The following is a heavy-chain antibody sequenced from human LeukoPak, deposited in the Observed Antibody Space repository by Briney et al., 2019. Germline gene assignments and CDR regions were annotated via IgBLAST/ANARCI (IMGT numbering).Heavy chain of an antibody. CDR3: ARPNITSYYDSRGYDAFDV. J-gene: IGHJ3*01. V-gene: IGHV5-51*01. D-gene: IGHD3-22*01. CDR2: IFPVDSDP. CDR1: GYRPNAYW. Sequence: GEPLKISCKGSGYRPNAYWISCVRQMPRKRLECMRIIFPVDSDPRYSPSFQGQVTISADKSVRPAYLQWSSLKASDTAMYYCARPNITSYYDSRGYDAFDVWGQGTMVTVSS.